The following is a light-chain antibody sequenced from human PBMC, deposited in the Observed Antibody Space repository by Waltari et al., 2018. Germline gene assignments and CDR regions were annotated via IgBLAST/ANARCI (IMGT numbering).Light chain of an antibody. V-gene: IGKV1D-13*01. CDR1: QNIYSN. J-gene: IGKJ1*01. CDR2: AAS. Sequence: IQLTHSPSALLPPVGDRVTISCRASQNIYSNLAWYQQKPGKAPKLLIYAASSLQSGITSRFSGSGSGTDFTLTISSLQPEDSAAYYCQHYYDNPWTFGQGTKVEIK. CDR3: QHYYDNPWT.